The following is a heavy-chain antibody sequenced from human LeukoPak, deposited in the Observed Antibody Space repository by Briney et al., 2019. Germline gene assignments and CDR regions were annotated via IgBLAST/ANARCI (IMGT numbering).Heavy chain of an antibody. CDR3: AKHGSGSYAIYYFDY. V-gene: IGHV3-30*02. D-gene: IGHD3-10*01. Sequence: PGGSLRLSCAASGFTFSSYGMHWVRQAPGKGLEWVAFIRYDGSNKYYADSVKGRFTISRDNSKNTLYLQMNSLRAEDTAVYYCAKHGSGSYAIYYFDYWGQGTLVTVSS. CDR2: IRYDGSNK. CDR1: GFTFSSYG. J-gene: IGHJ4*02.